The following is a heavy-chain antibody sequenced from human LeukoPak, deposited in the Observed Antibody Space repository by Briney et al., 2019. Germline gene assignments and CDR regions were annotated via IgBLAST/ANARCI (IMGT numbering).Heavy chain of an antibody. D-gene: IGHD3-22*01. CDR2: MIPNSGNT. Sequence: ASVKVSCKASGYTYTSYDINWVRQATGQGLEWMGWMIPNSGNTGYAQKFQGRVTMTRNTSISTAYMELSSLRSEDTAVYYCARDSLGYDSSGYYFRGFDYWGQGTLVTVSS. V-gene: IGHV1-8*01. CDR1: GYTYTSYD. CDR3: ARDSLGYDSSGYYFRGFDY. J-gene: IGHJ4*02.